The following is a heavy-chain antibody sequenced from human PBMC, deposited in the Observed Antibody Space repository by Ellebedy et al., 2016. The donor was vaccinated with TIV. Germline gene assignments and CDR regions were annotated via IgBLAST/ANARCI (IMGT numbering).Heavy chain of an antibody. J-gene: IGHJ4*02. CDR1: GFTFSTYA. D-gene: IGHD2-8*01. CDR2: ISSNGGNT. V-gene: IGHV3-64*04. CDR3: AKGRRMVYSTGGLDY. Sequence: GESLKISCSASGFTFSTYAMHWVRQAPGKGLEYVSTISSNGGNTYYADSVKGRFTISRDNSKNTLYLQMNSLRAEDTAVHYCAKGRRMVYSTGGLDYWGQGTLVTVSS.